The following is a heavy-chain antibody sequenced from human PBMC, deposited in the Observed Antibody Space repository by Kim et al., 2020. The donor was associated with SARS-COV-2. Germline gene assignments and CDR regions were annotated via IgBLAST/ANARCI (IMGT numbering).Heavy chain of an antibody. J-gene: IGHJ6*02. D-gene: IGHD2-2*01. CDR2: IYYSGST. CDR1: GGSISSSSYY. Sequence: SETLSLTCTVSGGSISSSSYYWGWIRQPPGKGLEWIGSIYYSGSTYYNPSLKSRVTISVDTSKNQFSLKLSSVTAADTAVYYCARLGGYCSSTSCLPDYYYGMDVWGQGTTVTVSS. V-gene: IGHV4-39*01. CDR3: ARLGGYCSSTSCLPDYYYGMDV.